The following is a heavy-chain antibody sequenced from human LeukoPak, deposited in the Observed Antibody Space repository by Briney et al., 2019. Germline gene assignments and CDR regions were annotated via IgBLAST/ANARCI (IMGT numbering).Heavy chain of an antibody. J-gene: IGHJ4*02. CDR2: IYHSGST. D-gene: IGHD3-22*01. CDR1: GGSISSSNW. CDR3: ARVELRDYYDSSGYNDY. Sequence: PSETLSLTCAVSGGSISSSNWWSWVRQPPGKGLEWIGEIYHSGSTNYNPSLKSRVTISVDKSKNQFSLKLSSVTAADTAVYYCARVELRDYYDSSGYNDYWGQGTLVTVSS. V-gene: IGHV4-4*02.